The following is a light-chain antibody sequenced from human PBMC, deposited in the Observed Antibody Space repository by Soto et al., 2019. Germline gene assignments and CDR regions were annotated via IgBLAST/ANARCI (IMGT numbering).Light chain of an antibody. V-gene: IGKV1-9*01. Sequence: DIQLTQSPSFLSASLGDRVTFPCRASQAMSSSLAWYQQKPAQAPKLLIYASSTLQSGVPSRFSGSGSGTEFTLTISSLQPEDFATYYCQQLNPFSRTFGPGTKLEI. CDR3: QQLNPFSRT. CDR1: QAMSSS. J-gene: IGKJ2*01. CDR2: ASS.